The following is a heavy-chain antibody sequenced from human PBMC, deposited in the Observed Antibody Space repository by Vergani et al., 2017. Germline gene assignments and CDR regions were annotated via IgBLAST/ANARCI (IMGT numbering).Heavy chain of an antibody. CDR2: IYYSGST. Sequence: QVQLQESGPGLVKASQTLSLTCSVSGAYVGSGGYYWSWVRQRPGMGLDWIGYIYYSGSTYYNPSLKSRVTISVDTSKNQFSLKLRSVTAADTAVYFCARVMYRDEASTGYRLEGMDIWGQGTTVTISS. V-gene: IGHV4-31*03. CDR3: ARVMYRDEASTGYRLEGMDI. J-gene: IGHJ6*02. CDR1: GAYVGSGGYY. D-gene: IGHD3-9*01.